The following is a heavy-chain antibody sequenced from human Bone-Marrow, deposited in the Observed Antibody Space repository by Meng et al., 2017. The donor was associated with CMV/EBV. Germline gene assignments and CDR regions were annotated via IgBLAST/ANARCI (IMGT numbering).Heavy chain of an antibody. J-gene: IGHJ4*02. CDR3: ARWGGFLEWLLFDY. D-gene: IGHD3-3*01. CDR2: IYYSGST. CDR1: GGSISSSSYY. Sequence: GSLRLSCTVSGGSISSSSYYWGWIRQPPGKGLEWIGSIYYSGSTYYNPSLKSRVTISVDTSKNQFSLKLSSVTAADTAVYYCARWGGFLEWLLFDYWGQGTLVTVSS. V-gene: IGHV4-39*07.